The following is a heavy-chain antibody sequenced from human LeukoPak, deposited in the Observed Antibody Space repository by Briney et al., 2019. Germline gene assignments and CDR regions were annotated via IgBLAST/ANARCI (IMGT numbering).Heavy chain of an antibody. CDR3: ASISYEKSGSSPYYFDY. J-gene: IGHJ4*02. V-gene: IGHV3-48*03. D-gene: IGHD3-10*01. CDR2: ISSSGSTI. CDR1: GFTFSSYE. Sequence: PGGSLRLSCAASGFTFSSYEMNWVRQAPGKGLEWVSYISSSGSTIYYADSVKGRFTISRDNAKNSLYLQMNSLRAEDTAVYYCASISYEKSGSSPYYFDYWGQGTLVTVSS.